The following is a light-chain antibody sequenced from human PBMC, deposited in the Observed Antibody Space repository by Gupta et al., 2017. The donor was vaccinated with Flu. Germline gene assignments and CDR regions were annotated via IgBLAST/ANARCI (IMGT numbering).Light chain of an antibody. CDR2: GAS. J-gene: IGKJ3*01. V-gene: IGKV3-15*01. CDR1: QSVSSN. CDR3: QQYNKWPPFT. Sequence: EVVMTQSTATLSVSPGERATLSCRASQSVSSNLAWYQHRPGQAPRLLMSGASVRAAGIPARFSGSGSGTEFTLTIDSLQSEDFAIYYCQQYNKWPPFTFGPGTKVDFK.